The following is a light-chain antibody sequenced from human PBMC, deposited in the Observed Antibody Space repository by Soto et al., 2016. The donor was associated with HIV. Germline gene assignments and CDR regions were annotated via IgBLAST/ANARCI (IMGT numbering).Light chain of an antibody. Sequence: SFELTQPPSVSVSPEQTASITCSGDNLGKKYACRYQQKPGQSPVLVIYQDNKRPSGIPGRFSGSNSGNTATLTISGTQALDEADYYCQAWDNNSAMFGGGTKLTVL. CDR2: QDN. V-gene: IGLV3-1*01. CDR3: QAWDNNSAM. CDR1: NLGKKY. J-gene: IGLJ3*02.